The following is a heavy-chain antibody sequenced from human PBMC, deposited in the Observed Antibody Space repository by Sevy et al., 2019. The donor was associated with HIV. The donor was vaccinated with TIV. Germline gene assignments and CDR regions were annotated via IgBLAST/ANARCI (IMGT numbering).Heavy chain of an antibody. CDR2: IIPIFGTA. J-gene: IGHJ4*02. V-gene: IGHV1-69*13. D-gene: IGHD5-12*01. Sequence: ASVKVSCKASGGTFSSYAISWVRQAPGQGLEWMGRIIPIFGTANYAQKFQGRVTITADESTSTAYMELSSLRSEDTAVYYCATDDSFLSGYDSASFEYWGQGTLVTVSS. CDR3: ATDDSFLSGYDSASFEY. CDR1: GGTFSSYA.